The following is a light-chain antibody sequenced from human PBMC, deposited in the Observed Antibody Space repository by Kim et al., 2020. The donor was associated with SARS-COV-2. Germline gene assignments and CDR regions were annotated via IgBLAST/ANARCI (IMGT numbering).Light chain of an antibody. V-gene: IGLV10-54*04. J-gene: IGLJ2*01. CDR3: SAWDSSLNGVV. CDR1: SNNVGNQG. CDR2: RNN. Sequence: LTQPPSVSKDLRQTATLTCTGNSNNVGNQGVAWLQQHQGHPPKVLSYRNNDRPSGISERFSTSRSGDTASLTITGLQPEDEADYYCSAWDSSLNGVVFGGGTQLTVL.